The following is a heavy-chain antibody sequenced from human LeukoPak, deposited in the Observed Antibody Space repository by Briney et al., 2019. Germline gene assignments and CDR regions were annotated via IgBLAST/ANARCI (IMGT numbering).Heavy chain of an antibody. J-gene: IGHJ4*02. CDR3: ARTYYYDSSGYHEDY. CDR1: GGTFSSYA. V-gene: IGHV1-69*04. D-gene: IGHD3-22*01. CDR2: IIPIFGIA. Sequence: SVKVSCKASGGTFSSYAISWVRQAPGQGLEWMGRIIPIFGIANYAQKFQGRVTITADKSTSTPYMELSSLRSEDTAVYYCARTYYYDSSGYHEDYWGQGTLVTVSS.